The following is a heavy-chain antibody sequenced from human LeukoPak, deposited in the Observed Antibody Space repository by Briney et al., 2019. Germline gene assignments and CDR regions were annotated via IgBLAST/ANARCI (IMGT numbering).Heavy chain of an antibody. V-gene: IGHV3-23*01. CDR3: AKEFHYDILTGLFDP. CDR1: GFTFSSYG. J-gene: IGHJ5*02. Sequence: GGSLRLSCAASGFTFSSYGMSWVRQAPGRGLEWVSAISGSGGSTYYADSVKGRFTISRDNSKNTLYLQMNSLRAEDTAVYYCAKEFHYDILTGLFDPWGQGTLVTVSS. D-gene: IGHD3-9*01. CDR2: ISGSGGST.